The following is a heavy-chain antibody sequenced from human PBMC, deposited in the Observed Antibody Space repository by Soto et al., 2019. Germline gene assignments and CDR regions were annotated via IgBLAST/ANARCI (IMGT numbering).Heavy chain of an antibody. CDR3: ARPTDVYCKYGPRLNGFDR. J-gene: IGHJ5*02. CDR2: INPNSGGT. D-gene: IGHD1-20*01. V-gene: IGHV1-2*02. CDR1: GYTFTGYY. Sequence: ASVKFSCKSSGYTFTGYYMHWVRQAPGQGLEWMGWINPNSGGTNYAQKFQGRVTMTRDTSISTAYMELSRLRSEDTAVYYCARPTDVYCKYGPRLNGFDRWGQGTLVTV.